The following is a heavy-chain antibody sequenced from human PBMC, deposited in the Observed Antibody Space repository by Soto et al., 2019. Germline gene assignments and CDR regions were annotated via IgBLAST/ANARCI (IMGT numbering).Heavy chain of an antibody. D-gene: IGHD1-26*01. V-gene: IGHV1-8*01. CDR2: MNPNSGNT. CDR3: VRDRSGSSDY. Sequence: QVQLVQSWAEVKKPGASVKVSCKASGYTFTSYDIHWVRQATGQGREWMGWMNPNSGNTGYAQKCQGRVTMTRNTSISTAYMEMSSLRSEDTAVYYCVRDRSGSSDYWGQGTLVTVSS. J-gene: IGHJ4*02. CDR1: GYTFTSYD.